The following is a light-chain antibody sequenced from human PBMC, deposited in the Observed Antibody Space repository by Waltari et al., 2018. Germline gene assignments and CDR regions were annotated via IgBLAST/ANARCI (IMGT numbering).Light chain of an antibody. CDR1: SRDVGGYNY. CDR2: DVT. Sequence: QSALTQPRSVSGSPGPSVTISCPGTSRDVGGYNYVSVYQQHPGKAPKLIIYDVTKRPSGVPDRFSGSKSGNTASLTISGLQAEDEADYYCCSYGGSYSFVVFGGGTKLTVL. V-gene: IGLV2-11*01. J-gene: IGLJ2*01. CDR3: CSYGGSYSFVV.